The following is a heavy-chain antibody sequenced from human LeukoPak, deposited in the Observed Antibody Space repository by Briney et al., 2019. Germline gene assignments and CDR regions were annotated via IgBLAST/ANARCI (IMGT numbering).Heavy chain of an antibody. Sequence: SQNLSLTCAISGDIVSSNSAAWNWIRQSPSRGLEWLGRTYYRSKWYYDYAVAVKSRISINPDTSKDQFSLKLSSVTAADTAVYYCATLPSPFGFWSGYYTRAHYYGMDVWGQGTTVTVSS. CDR3: ATLPSPFGFWSGYYTRAHYYGMDV. J-gene: IGHJ6*02. CDR1: GDIVSSNSAA. D-gene: IGHD3-3*01. CDR2: TYYRSKWYY. V-gene: IGHV6-1*01.